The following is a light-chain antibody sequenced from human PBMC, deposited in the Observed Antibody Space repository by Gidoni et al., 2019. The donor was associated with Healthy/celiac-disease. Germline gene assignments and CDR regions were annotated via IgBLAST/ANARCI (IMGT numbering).Light chain of an antibody. J-gene: IGKJ1*01. Sequence: EIVMTQSLATLSVSPGDRATLSCRASQSVSSNLAWYQQRPGQAPRPLIYGASTRATGIPAELSGSGSGGEFTLTIRSLRSEDYGVYYCQQYDNWPLWTFGQGTKVEIK. CDR1: QSVSSN. V-gene: IGKV3-15*01. CDR3: QQYDNWPLWT. CDR2: GAS.